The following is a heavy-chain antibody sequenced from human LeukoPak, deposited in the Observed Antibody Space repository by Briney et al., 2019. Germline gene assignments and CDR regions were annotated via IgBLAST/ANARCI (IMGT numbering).Heavy chain of an antibody. Sequence: PSETLSLTCTVSGGSISTGREYWSRTRQPAGKGLEWIGRVYATGSTNYSPSLKSRATISLDPSKNQFSLKLSSVTAADTAMYYCARLAPYSSGPHFDYWGQGILVTVSS. CDR2: VYATGST. J-gene: IGHJ4*02. V-gene: IGHV4-61*02. CDR3: ARLAPYSSGPHFDY. CDR1: GGSISTGREY. D-gene: IGHD6-19*01.